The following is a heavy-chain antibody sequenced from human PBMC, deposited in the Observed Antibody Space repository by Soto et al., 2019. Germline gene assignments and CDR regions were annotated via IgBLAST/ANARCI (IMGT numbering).Heavy chain of an antibody. J-gene: IGHJ6*02. CDR1: GYSFAGYW. V-gene: IGHV5-10-1*01. CDR2: IDPSDSQT. Sequence: GESLKISCKGSGYSFAGYWIIWVRQKPGKGLEWMGRIDPSDSQTYYSPSFRGHVTISVTKSITTVFLQWSSLRASDTAMYYCARHAPGPPPRGYYGMDVWGQGTTVTVSS. D-gene: IGHD2-2*01. CDR3: ARHAPGPPPRGYYGMDV.